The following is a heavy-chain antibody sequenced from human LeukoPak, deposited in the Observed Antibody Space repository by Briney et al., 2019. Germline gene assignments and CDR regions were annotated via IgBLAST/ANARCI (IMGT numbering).Heavy chain of an antibody. CDR3: AKDDAATTQYYYYMDV. D-gene: IGHD2-15*01. CDR1: GFTFDDYA. CDR2: ISWNSGSI. J-gene: IGHJ6*03. V-gene: IGHV3-9*01. Sequence: GGSLRLSCAASGFTFDDYAMHWVRQAPGKGLEWVSAISWNSGSIVYADSVKGRFTISRDNAKNSLYLQMNRLRAEDTALYYCAKDDAATTQYYYYMDVWGKGTTVTVSS.